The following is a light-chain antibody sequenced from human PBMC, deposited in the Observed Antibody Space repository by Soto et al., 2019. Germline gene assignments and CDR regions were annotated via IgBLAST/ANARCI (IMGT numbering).Light chain of an antibody. Sequence: ETVMTQSPATQSESPGERDTLSCRASQSVSSKLAWYQQKPGQAPRLLIYGASTRATGIPARFSGSGSGTEFTLSISSLQSADSAVYYCQQYNNWPPITFGQGTRLEIK. J-gene: IGKJ5*01. CDR1: QSVSSK. V-gene: IGKV3D-15*01. CDR3: QQYNNWPPIT. CDR2: GAS.